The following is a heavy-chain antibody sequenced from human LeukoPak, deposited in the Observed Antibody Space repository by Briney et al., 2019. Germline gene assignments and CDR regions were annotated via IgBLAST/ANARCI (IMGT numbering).Heavy chain of an antibody. J-gene: IGHJ4*02. V-gene: IGHV4-39*01. CDR1: GGSISSSSYY. CDR3: ARSWYYYDSSGHLFDY. D-gene: IGHD3-22*01. Sequence: SETLSLTCTVSGGSISSSSYYWGWIRQPPGKGLEWIGSIYYSGSTYYNPSLKSRVTISVDTSKNQFSLKLSSVTAADTAVYYCARSWYYYDSSGHLFDYWGQGTLATVSS. CDR2: IYYSGST.